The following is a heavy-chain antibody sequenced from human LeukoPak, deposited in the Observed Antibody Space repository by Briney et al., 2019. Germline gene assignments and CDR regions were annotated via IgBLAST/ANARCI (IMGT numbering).Heavy chain of an antibody. CDR2: INHSGST. Sequence: SETLSLTCAVYGGSFSGYYWSWIRQPPGKGLEWIGEINHSGSTNYNTSLKSRVTISVETSKNQFSLKLSSVTAADTAVYYCARGGTAVAAVYFDYWGQGTLVTVSS. J-gene: IGHJ4*02. D-gene: IGHD6-19*01. CDR1: GGSFSGYY. V-gene: IGHV4-34*01. CDR3: ARGGTAVAAVYFDY.